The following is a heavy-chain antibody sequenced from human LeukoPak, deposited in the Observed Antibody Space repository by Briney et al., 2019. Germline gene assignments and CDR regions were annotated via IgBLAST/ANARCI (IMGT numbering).Heavy chain of an antibody. V-gene: IGHV3-30*18. CDR2: ISYDGSNK. J-gene: IGHJ4*02. CDR3: AKVHGPYYYGSGSYYDY. D-gene: IGHD3-10*01. CDR1: GFTFSSYG. Sequence: PGRSLRLSCAASGFTFSSYGMHWVRQAPGRGLEWVAVISYDGSNKYYADSVKGRFTISRDNSKNTLYLQMNSLRAGDTAVYYCAKVHGPYYYGSGSYYDYWGQGTLVTVSS.